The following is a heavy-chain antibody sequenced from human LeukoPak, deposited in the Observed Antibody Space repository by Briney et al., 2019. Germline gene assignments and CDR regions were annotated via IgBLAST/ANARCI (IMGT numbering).Heavy chain of an antibody. Sequence: KPSETLSLTCTVSGGSISSGGYYWSWIRPHPGKGLEWIGYIDYSWSTYYNPSLRSRVTISVDTSKNQFSLKLSSVTAADTAVYYCARRRDSSAYDAFVIWGQGTRVSVSS. CDR3: ARRRDSSAYDAFVI. V-gene: IGHV4-31*03. CDR2: IDYSWST. J-gene: IGHJ3*02. D-gene: IGHD3-22*01. CDR1: GGSISSGGYY.